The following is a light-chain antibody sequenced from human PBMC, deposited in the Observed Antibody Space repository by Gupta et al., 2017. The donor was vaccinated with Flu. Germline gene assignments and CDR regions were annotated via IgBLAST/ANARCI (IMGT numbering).Light chain of an antibody. CDR1: QDIRNS. Sequence: SSLSASVGDRVTITCQASQDIRNSLNWYQQKPGTAPRLLIYDGSNLQTGVPSRFSGSGSGTDFSFTISGLQPEDIATYYCQQGHSVPLTFGGGTKVEIK. CDR2: DGS. V-gene: IGKV1-33*01. CDR3: QQGHSVPLT. J-gene: IGKJ4*01.